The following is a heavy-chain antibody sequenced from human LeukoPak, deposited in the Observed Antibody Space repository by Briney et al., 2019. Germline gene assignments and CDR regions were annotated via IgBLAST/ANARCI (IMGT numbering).Heavy chain of an antibody. V-gene: IGHV3-30-3*01. CDR3: ARDKKQQLANFDY. D-gene: IGHD6-13*01. J-gene: IGHJ4*02. Sequence: GGSLRLSCAASGFTFSSYAMHWVRQAPGKGLEWVAVISYDGSNKYYADSVKGRFTISRDNAKNSLYLQMNSLRAEDTAVYYCARDKKQQLANFDYWGQGTLVTVSS. CDR1: GFTFSSYA. CDR2: ISYDGSNK.